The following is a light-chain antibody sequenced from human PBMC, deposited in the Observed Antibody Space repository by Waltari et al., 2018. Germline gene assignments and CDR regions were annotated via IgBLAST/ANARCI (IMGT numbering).Light chain of an antibody. CDR2: EVS. V-gene: IGKV2-29*02. CDR1: QSLLHSDGKTY. Sequence: DVVLTQSPRSLSVTPGQPASISCKSTQSLLHSDGKTYLYWYLQRPGQSPQLLMYEVSRRFSGVPDRFSASGSGTDFTLRISRVEAEDAAVHYCMQGIHLPWTFGHGTKVEI. CDR3: MQGIHLPWT. J-gene: IGKJ1*01.